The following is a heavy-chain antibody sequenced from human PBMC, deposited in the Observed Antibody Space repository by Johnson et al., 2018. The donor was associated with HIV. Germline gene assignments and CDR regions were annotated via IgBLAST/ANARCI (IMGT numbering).Heavy chain of an antibody. CDR1: GFTLSSYA. CDR2: ISYDGSNK. J-gene: IGHJ3*02. D-gene: IGHD3-16*02. V-gene: IGHV3-30*04. CDR3: ARLRCPDAFGI. Sequence: QVQLVESGGGVVQPGRSLRLSCAASGFTLSSYAIHWVRQAPGKGLEWVAVISYDGSNKYYADSVKGRFTISRDNSKNTLYLQMGSVRAEDMAVYYCARLRCPDAFGIWGQGTMVTVSS.